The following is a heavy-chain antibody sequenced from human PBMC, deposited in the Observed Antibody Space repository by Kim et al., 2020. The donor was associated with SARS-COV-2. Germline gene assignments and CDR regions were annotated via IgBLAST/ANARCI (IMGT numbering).Heavy chain of an antibody. CDR3: ARDRWHGDQYYFDY. Sequence: ASVKVSCKASGYTFTSYAMHWVRQAPGQRLEWMGWINAGNGNTKYSQKFQGRVTITRDTSASTAYMEQSSLRSEDTAVYYCARDRWHGDQYYFDYWGQGTLVSVSS. D-gene: IGHD4-17*01. CDR2: INAGNGNT. CDR1: GYTFTSYA. J-gene: IGHJ4*02. V-gene: IGHV1-3*01.